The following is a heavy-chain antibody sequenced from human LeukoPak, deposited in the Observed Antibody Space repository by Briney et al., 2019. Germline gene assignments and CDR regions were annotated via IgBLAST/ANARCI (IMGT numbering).Heavy chain of an antibody. CDR1: GFTFSSYA. D-gene: IGHD5-24*01. V-gene: IGHV3-23*01. CDR3: ARVEMATPGGY. J-gene: IGHJ4*02. CDR2: ISGSGGST. Sequence: PGGSLRLSCAASGFTFSSYAMSWVRQAPGKGLEWVSAISGSGGSTYYADSVKGRFTISRDNAKNSLYLQMNSLRAEDTAVYYCARVEMATPGGYWGQGTLVTVSS.